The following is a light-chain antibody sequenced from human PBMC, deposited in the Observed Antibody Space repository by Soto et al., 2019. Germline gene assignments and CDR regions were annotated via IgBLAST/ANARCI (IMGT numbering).Light chain of an antibody. V-gene: IGKV3-15*01. Sequence: EIVMTQSPATLSVSPGEGATLSCRASQSISRNLAWYQQRLGLTPRLLIYDASTRSTGIPARFNGSGSGTEFTLTISSLQSEDFAIYYCQQYKNWPRTFGQGTKVDIK. CDR1: QSISRN. J-gene: IGKJ1*01. CDR3: QQYKNWPRT. CDR2: DAS.